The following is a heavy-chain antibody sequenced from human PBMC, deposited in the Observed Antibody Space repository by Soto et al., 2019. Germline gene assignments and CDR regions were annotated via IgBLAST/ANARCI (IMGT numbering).Heavy chain of an antibody. V-gene: IGHV1-69*06. Sequence: QVTLVQSGAEVKKPGSSVKVSCKASGGTFSSYAISWVRQAPGQGLEWMGGIIPIFGTANYAQKFQGRVTITADKATSTAYMELSSLRSEDTAVYYWARGFSGSYCFDCWGQGTLVTVSS. CDR2: IIPIFGTA. D-gene: IGHD1-26*01. CDR1: GGTFSSYA. CDR3: ARGFSGSYCFDC. J-gene: IGHJ4*02.